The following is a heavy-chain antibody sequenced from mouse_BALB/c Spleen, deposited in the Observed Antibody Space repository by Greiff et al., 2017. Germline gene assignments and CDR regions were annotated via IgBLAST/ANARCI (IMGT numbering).Heavy chain of an antibody. V-gene: IGHV5-6*01. Sequence: EVNVVESGGDLVKPGGSLKLSCAASGFTFSSYGMSWVRQTPDKRLEWVATISSGGSYTYYPDSVKGRFTISRDNARNILYLQMSSLRSEDTAMYYCAREDGYDERVWYFDVWGAGTTVTVSS. J-gene: IGHJ1*01. CDR1: GFTFSSYG. CDR3: AREDGYDERVWYFDV. CDR2: ISSGGSYT. D-gene: IGHD2-2*01.